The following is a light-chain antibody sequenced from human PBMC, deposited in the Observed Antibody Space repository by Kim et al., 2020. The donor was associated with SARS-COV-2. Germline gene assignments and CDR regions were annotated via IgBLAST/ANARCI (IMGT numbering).Light chain of an antibody. J-gene: IGLJ2*01. CDR3: QVWDASSDHSA. V-gene: IGLV3-21*04. CDR2: YDR. CDR1: NIGRKS. Sequence: APGETARIPCGGNNIGRKSVHWYQQKPGQAPGVVIYYDRDRPSGIPERFSGSNSGNTATLTISRVEAGDEADYYCQVWDASSDHSAFGGGTQLTVL.